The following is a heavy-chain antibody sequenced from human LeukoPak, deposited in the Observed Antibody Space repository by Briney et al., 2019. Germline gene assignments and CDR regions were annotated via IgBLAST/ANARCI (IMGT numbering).Heavy chain of an antibody. CDR2: IYYSGST. CDR3: ARGFNRSYWYFDL. V-gene: IGHV4-59*01. D-gene: IGHD1-14*01. CDR1: GGSISSYY. Sequence: SETLSLTCTVSGGSISSYYWSWIRQPPGKGLEWIGYIYYSGSTNYSPSLKSRVTISVDTSKNQFSLKLSSVTAADTAVYYCARGFNRSYWYFDLWGRGTLVTVSS. J-gene: IGHJ2*01.